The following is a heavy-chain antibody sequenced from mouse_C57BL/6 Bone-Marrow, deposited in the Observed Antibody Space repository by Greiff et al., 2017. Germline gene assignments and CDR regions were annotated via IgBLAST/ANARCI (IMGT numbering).Heavy chain of an antibody. CDR1: GYTFTSYG. CDR3: ARDGYYPNWDERAWFAY. V-gene: IGHV1-58*01. D-gene: IGHD2-3*01. CDR2: IYIGNGYT. Sequence: EVQLQQSGAELVRPGSSVKMSCKTSGYTFTSYGINWVKQRPGQGLEWIGYIYIGNGYTEYNEKFKGKATLTSDTSSSTAYMQLSSLTSEDSAIYFCARDGYYPNWDERAWFAYWGQGTLVTVSA. J-gene: IGHJ3*01.